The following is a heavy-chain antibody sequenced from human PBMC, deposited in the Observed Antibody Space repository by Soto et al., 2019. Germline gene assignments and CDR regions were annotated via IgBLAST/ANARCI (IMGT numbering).Heavy chain of an antibody. Sequence: GGSLRLSCAASGFTFSSYDMHWVRQATGKGLEWVSAIGTAGDTYYPGSVKGRFTISRENAKNSLYLQMNSLRAEDTAVYYCARGDYYDSSGYYYVGAFDIWGQGTMVTVSS. CDR2: IGTAGDT. CDR3: ARGDYYDSSGYYYVGAFDI. V-gene: IGHV3-13*01. J-gene: IGHJ3*02. D-gene: IGHD3-22*01. CDR1: GFTFSSYD.